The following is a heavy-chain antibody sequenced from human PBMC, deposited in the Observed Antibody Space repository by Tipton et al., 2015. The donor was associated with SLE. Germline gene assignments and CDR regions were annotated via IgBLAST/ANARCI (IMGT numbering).Heavy chain of an antibody. CDR3: AGAVGTAAGLRDY. V-gene: IGHV4-34*01. CDR2: IADTGSP. J-gene: IGHJ4*02. CDR1: GGSFSGYY. D-gene: IGHD6-13*01. Sequence: TLSLTCAVYGGSFSGYYWTWIRQPPGQGLEWIGEIADTGSPNYNPSLKSRATISIDTSKNQFSLKLTSVTAADTAVYYCAGAVGTAAGLRDYWGQGTLVTVSS.